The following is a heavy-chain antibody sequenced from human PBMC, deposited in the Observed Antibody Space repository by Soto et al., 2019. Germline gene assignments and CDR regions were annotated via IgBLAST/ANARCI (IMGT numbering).Heavy chain of an antibody. Sequence: QVQLVQSGVEVKKPGASVKVSCKASGYTFISHGISWVRQAPRQGPEWMEWISGQNGNTNYAQKLQGRVTLTTDTSTSTAYMELRSLGSDDTAVYYCARVSSSIVVVPDYGMVVWGQGTTVTVSS. V-gene: IGHV1-18*04. CDR2: ISGQNGNT. CDR1: GYTFISHG. D-gene: IGHD2-15*01. J-gene: IGHJ6*02. CDR3: ARVSSSIVVVPDYGMVV.